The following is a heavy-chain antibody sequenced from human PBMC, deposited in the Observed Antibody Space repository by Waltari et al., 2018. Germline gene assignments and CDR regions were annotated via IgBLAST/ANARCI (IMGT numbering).Heavy chain of an antibody. J-gene: IGHJ4*02. CDR1: GYSFNRYW. CDR2: IYPGDSDT. CDR3: ARFFVLRGGDYFDY. D-gene: IGHD2-15*01. V-gene: IGHV5-51*01. Sequence: EVQLVQSGAEVTTPGESMKLSCTGSGYSFNRYWSGWVRQMPGKGLEWMGIIYPGDSDTRYSPSFQGQVTISADKSISTAYLQWSSLKASDTAMYYCARFFVLRGGDYFDYWGQGTLVTVSS.